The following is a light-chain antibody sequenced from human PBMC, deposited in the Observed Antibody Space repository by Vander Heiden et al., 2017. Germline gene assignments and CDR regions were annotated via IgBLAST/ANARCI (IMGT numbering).Light chain of an antibody. V-gene: IGLV2-14*01. CDR1: SSDVGVDND. CDR3: SSYTSTSTLV. Sequence: QSALTQPASVSGSPGQSITISCTGTSSDVGVDNDVSWYQQHPGKAPKLMIYDVSNRPAGVSNRFSGSKSGNTASLTISGLQAEDEADYYCSSYTSTSTLVFGGGTKLTVL. CDR2: DVS. J-gene: IGLJ3*02.